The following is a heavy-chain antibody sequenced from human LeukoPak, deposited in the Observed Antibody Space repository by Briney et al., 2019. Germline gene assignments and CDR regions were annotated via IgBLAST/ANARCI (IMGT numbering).Heavy chain of an antibody. CDR3: ARATYSHTTWHY. Sequence: PGGSLRLSCAASGLRFSDYWMSWVRQAPGKGLEWVASINPDGSVGKYVDSVEGRFTISRDNAKNSLYLQMNTLRAEDTALYYCARATYSHTTWHYWGQGTLVTVSS. CDR2: INPDGSVG. J-gene: IGHJ4*02. CDR1: GLRFSDYW. V-gene: IGHV3-7*01. D-gene: IGHD1-26*01.